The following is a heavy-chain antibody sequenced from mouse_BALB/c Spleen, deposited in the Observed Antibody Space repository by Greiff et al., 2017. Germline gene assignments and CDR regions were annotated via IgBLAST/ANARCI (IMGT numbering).Heavy chain of an antibody. CDR2: INPYNGAT. CDR1: GYSFTGYY. V-gene: IGHV1-31*01. Sequence: EVQLQQSGPELVKPGASVKISCKASGYSFTGYYMHWVKQSHVKSLEWIGRINPYNGATSYNQKFKGKATLTVDKSSSTAYMHLSSLTSEDSAVYYCASPFYYGNYDYAMDYWGQGTSVTVSS. J-gene: IGHJ4*01. CDR3: ASPFYYGNYDYAMDY. D-gene: IGHD2-1*01.